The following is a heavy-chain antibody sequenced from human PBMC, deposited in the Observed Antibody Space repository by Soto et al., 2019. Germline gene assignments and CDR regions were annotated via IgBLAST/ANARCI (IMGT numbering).Heavy chain of an antibody. CDR2: IYPGDSDT. J-gene: IGHJ4*02. D-gene: IGHD3-22*01. Sequence: PXESLTSSGKGSGYSFTSYWIGSVRQMRGKGLEWMGIIYPGDSDTRYSPSFQGQVTISADKSISTAYLQWSSLKASDTAMYYCARSADYYDSSGLTSYYFDYWGQGTLVTVSS. CDR1: GYSFTSYW. CDR3: ARSADYYDSSGLTSYYFDY. V-gene: IGHV5-51*01.